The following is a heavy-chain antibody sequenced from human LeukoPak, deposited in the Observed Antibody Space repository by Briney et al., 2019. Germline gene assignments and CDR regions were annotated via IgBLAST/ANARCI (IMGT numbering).Heavy chain of an antibody. CDR1: GFTFSSYS. Sequence: VSLRLSCAASGFTFSSYSMNWVRQAPGKGLEWVSSISSSSSYIYYADSVKGRFTISRDNAKNSLYLQMNSLRAEDTAVYYCARGQWERKDYYYYMDVWGKGTTVTVSS. CDR2: ISSSSSYI. CDR3: ARGQWERKDYYYYMDV. J-gene: IGHJ6*03. D-gene: IGHD1-26*01. V-gene: IGHV3-21*01.